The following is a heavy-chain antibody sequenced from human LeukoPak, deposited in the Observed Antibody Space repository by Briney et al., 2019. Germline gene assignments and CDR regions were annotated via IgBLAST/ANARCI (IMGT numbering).Heavy chain of an antibody. J-gene: IGHJ6*02. D-gene: IGHD2-15*01. V-gene: IGHV3-23*01. CDR2: ISNNGGYT. Sequence: GGSLRLSCAASGFTFSSSAMSWVRQAPGKGLEWVSAISNNGGYTYYADSVQGRFTISRDNSKSTLCLQMNSLRAEDTAVYYCAREKVVAPYGMDVWGQGTAVTVSS. CDR3: AREKVVAPYGMDV. CDR1: GFTFSSSA.